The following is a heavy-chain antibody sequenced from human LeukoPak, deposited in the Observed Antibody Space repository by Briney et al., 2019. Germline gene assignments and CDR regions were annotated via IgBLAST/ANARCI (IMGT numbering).Heavy chain of an antibody. J-gene: IGHJ4*02. Sequence: SETLSLTCSFSGGSITTGGYYWTWIRQDPGKGLEWIGYVHKSGTTSSNPSLQSRLFLSIDTSQNQFSLKLTSMTAADTAVYYCASGDGYNPDYWGQGTLVTVSS. CDR1: GGSITTGGYY. D-gene: IGHD5-24*01. V-gene: IGHV4-31*03. CDR2: VHKSGTT. CDR3: ASGDGYNPDY.